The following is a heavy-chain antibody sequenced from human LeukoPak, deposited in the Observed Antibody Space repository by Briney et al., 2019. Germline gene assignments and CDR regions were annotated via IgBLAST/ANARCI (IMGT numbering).Heavy chain of an antibody. CDR2: INAGNGNT. CDR3: ARGLYYDYVWGSYSGYFDY. D-gene: IGHD3-16*01. CDR1: GYTFTSYA. J-gene: IGHJ4*02. Sequence: ASVKVSCKASGYTFTSYAMHWVRQAPGQRLEWMGWINAGNGNTKYSQKFQGRVTITRDTSASTAYMELSSLRSEDTAVYYCARGLYYDYVWGSYSGYFDYWGQGTLVTVSS. V-gene: IGHV1-3*01.